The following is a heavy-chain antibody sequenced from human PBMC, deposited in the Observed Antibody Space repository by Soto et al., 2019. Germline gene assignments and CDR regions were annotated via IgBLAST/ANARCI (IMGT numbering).Heavy chain of an antibody. V-gene: IGHV3-13*01. D-gene: IGHD3-10*01. CDR1: GFTFSNYD. CDR3: TRGLPGGFDP. Sequence: EVQLVESGGGLVQPGGSLRLSCAASGFTFSNYDMHWVRQSTGKGLEWVSRVGFAGDTNYLGSVKGRFTISRENAKNSLFLQMNSLSAGDTAVYYCTRGLPGGFDPWGQGTLVTVSS. J-gene: IGHJ5*02. CDR2: VGFAGDT.